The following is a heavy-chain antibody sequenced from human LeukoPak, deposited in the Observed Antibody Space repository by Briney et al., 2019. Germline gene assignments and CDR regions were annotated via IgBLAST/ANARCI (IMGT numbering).Heavy chain of an antibody. Sequence: SGGSLRLSCAAAGFALTSFAMAWARQSPGKRLEWVSGILADGYTTYYADSVKGRFNISRDISKNTMYLQMTSLTADDTATYFCAKDLNYGDGRWEFDPWGQGTLVTVA. V-gene: IGHV3-23*01. CDR3: AKDLNYGDGRWEFDP. CDR1: GFALTSFA. D-gene: IGHD4/OR15-4a*01. J-gene: IGHJ5*02. CDR2: ILADGYTT.